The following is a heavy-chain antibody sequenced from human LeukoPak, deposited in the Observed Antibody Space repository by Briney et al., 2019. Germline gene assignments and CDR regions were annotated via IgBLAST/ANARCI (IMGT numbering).Heavy chain of an antibody. D-gene: IGHD6-13*01. CDR3: ARDLFSIAAAALDY. J-gene: IGHJ4*02. V-gene: IGHV3-33*08. CDR1: GFTFDDYT. Sequence: GGSLRLSCAASGFTFDDYTMHWVRQAPGKGLEWVAVIWYDGSNKYYADSVKGRFTISRDNSKNTLYLQMNSLRAEDTAVYYCARDLFSIAAAALDYWGQGTLVTVSS. CDR2: IWYDGSNK.